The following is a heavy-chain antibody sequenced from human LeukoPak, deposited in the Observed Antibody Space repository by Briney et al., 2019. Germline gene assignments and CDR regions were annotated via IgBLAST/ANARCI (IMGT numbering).Heavy chain of an antibody. CDR2: IYSGGST. D-gene: IGHD5-18*01. V-gene: IGHV3-66*01. Sequence: GGSLRLSCAASGFTVSSNYMSWVRQAPGKGLEWVSVIYSGGSTYYADSVKGGFTISRDNSKNTLYLQMNSLRAEDTAVYYCARDVTAMAQYGMDVWGQGTTVTVSS. CDR1: GFTVSSNY. J-gene: IGHJ6*02. CDR3: ARDVTAMAQYGMDV.